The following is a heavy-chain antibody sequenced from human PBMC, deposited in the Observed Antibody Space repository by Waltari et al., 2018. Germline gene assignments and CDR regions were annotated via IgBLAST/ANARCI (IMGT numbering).Heavy chain of an antibody. Sequence: QVQLQQWGAGLLKPPETLSLTCAVYGGSFSGYYWSWIRQPPGKGLEWIGEINHSGSTNYNPSLKSRVTISVDTSKNQFSLKLSSVTAADTAVYYCARSRLRRDGYIIFDYWGQGTLVTVSS. CDR3: ARSRLRRDGYIIFDY. CDR2: INHSGST. J-gene: IGHJ4*02. D-gene: IGHD5-12*01. CDR1: GGSFSGYY. V-gene: IGHV4-34*01.